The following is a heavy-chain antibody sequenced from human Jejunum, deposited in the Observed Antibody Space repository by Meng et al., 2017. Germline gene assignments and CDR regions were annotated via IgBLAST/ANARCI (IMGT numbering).Heavy chain of an antibody. Sequence: QVQLQEAGPGLVKPSQTLSLTCSVAGGSITTGGYYWSWIRQHPGKGLEWIGHIYYSGSTHYNPSLKRRVTISIDTSQNQFSLKLSSVTAADTAVYYCARGDTGYSGYVFGYWGQGTLVTVSS. D-gene: IGHD5-12*01. CDR3: ARGDTGYSGYVFGY. CDR2: IYYSGST. V-gene: IGHV4-31*03. J-gene: IGHJ4*02. CDR1: GGSITTGGYY.